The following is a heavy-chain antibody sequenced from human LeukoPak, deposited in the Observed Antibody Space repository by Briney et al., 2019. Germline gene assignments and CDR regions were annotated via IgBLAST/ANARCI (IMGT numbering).Heavy chain of an antibody. Sequence: GGSLRLSCAASGFTFSNVWMSWVRQAPGKGLEWVGRIKSKTDGGTTDYAAPVRGRFTISRDDSKNTLYLQMNSLKTEGTAVYYCTTANYGYRGTLWGVDYWGQGTLVTVSS. V-gene: IGHV3-15*01. J-gene: IGHJ4*02. D-gene: IGHD5-12*01. CDR2: IKSKTDGGTT. CDR3: TTANYGYRGTLWGVDY. CDR1: GFTFSNVW.